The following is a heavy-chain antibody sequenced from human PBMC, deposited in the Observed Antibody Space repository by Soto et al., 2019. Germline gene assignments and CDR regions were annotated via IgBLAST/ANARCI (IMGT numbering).Heavy chain of an antibody. CDR2: LYGCGGGI. CDR3: AKDAVSRDGVWLAHD. D-gene: IGHD5-12*01. J-gene: IGHJ4*02. Sequence: PGGTLRLSCAASGFSFGDYAMIWIRQVPGKGLEWISGLYGCGGGIHYADSVKGRFTISRDNSAYSVYLQMNNLRAEDTAVYYCAKDAVSRDGVWLAHDWGQGTVVTVSS. V-gene: IGHV3-23*01. CDR1: GFSFGDYA.